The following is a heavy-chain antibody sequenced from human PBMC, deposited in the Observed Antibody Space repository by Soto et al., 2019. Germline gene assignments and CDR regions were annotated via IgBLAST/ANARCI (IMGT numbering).Heavy chain of an antibody. V-gene: IGHV3-23*01. Sequence: GGSLRLSCAASGFTLSSFGMNWVRQAPGKGLECVSAISTSGIYTSYADSVKGRFTISRDNSKNTLYLQMNSLRGDDTAVYYCAKEYSSSKKVGYFLDYWGQGTLVTVSS. CDR1: GFTLSSFG. J-gene: IGHJ4*02. CDR3: AKEYSSSKKVGYFLDY. CDR2: ISTSGIYT. D-gene: IGHD6-13*01.